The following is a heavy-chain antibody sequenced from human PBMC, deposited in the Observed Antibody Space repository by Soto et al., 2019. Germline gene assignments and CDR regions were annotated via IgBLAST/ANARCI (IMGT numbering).Heavy chain of an antibody. CDR1: GDSISSYY. CDR3: ARGLQWTRVVTSLTMDV. Sequence: QVQLQESGPGLVKPSETLPLTCTVSGDSISSYYWSWIRQPPGQGLDWIGYIDNSGSTSYYPSLVSRVTISVDTSNTLSSLKLRSVTAADTAVYYCARGLQWTRVVTSLTMDVWGKGTRVTVSS. J-gene: IGHJ6*03. D-gene: IGHD3-3*01. CDR2: IDNSGST. V-gene: IGHV4-59*01.